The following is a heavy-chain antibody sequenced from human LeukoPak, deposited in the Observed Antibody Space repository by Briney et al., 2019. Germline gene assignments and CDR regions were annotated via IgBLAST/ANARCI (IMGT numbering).Heavy chain of an antibody. CDR3: AKDSYSSGWYQVAYYYYYMDV. J-gene: IGHJ6*03. D-gene: IGHD6-19*01. Sequence: GGSLRLSCAASGFTFSSYEMSWVRQAPGKGLEWVSAISGSGGSTYYADSVKGRFTISRDNSKNTLYLQMNSLRAEDTAVYYCAKDSYSSGWYQVAYYYYYMDVWGKGTTVTISS. CDR1: GFTFSSYE. V-gene: IGHV3-23*01. CDR2: ISGSGGST.